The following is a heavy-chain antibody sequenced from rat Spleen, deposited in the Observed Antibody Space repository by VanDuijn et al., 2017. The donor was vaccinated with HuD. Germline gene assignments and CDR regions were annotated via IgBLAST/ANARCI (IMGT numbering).Heavy chain of an antibody. V-gene: IGHV5-31*01. Sequence: EVQLVESGGGLVQPGRSLKLSCVASGFTFNNYWMTWIRQAPGKGLEWVASISNSGGSIYYPDSVKGRFSISRDDAKSTLYLQMDSLRSEDTATYYCARLGGPTAYFDFWGPGTMVTVSS. J-gene: IGHJ1*01. D-gene: IGHD2-1*01. CDR3: ARLGGPTAYFDF. CDR1: GFTFNNYW. CDR2: ISNSGGSI.